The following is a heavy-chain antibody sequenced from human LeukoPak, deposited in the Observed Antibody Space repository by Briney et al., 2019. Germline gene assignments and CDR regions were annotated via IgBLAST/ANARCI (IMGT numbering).Heavy chain of an antibody. CDR3: AHNQAPHAAMVVNWFDP. D-gene: IGHD5-18*01. CDR2: ISCGDDE. J-gene: IGHJ5*02. CDR1: GFSLSTDAVG. V-gene: IGHV2-5*02. Sequence: ESAPTLVNPTQTLTLTCTFSGFSLSTDAVGVVWIRQPPRKALAWLTLISCGDDERYSPSLTSRLTITKDTSKTQVALTMPNMDPVDTGTYYCAHNQAPHAAMVVNWFDPWGQGTLVTVSS.